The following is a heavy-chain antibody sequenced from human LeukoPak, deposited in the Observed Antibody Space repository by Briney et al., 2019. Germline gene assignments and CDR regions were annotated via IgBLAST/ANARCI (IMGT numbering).Heavy chain of an antibody. CDR1: GGSISSSSYY. CDR3: ARRRYYDSSGYLD. J-gene: IGHJ4*02. D-gene: IGHD3-22*01. Sequence: SETLSLTCTVSGGSISSSSYYWGWIRQPPGKGLEWIGSIYYSGSTYYNPSLKSRVTISVDTSKNQFSLKLSSVTAADTAVYYCARRRYYDSSGYLDWGQGTLVTVSS. CDR2: IYYSGST. V-gene: IGHV4-39*01.